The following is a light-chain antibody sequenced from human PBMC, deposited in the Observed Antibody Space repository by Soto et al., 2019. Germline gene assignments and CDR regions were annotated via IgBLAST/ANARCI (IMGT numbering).Light chain of an antibody. CDR3: QQSSSIPYT. CDR1: QTISSY. Sequence: DIQMTQSPSSLSAPVGDRVTITCRASQTISSYLNWYQQNPGKAPKLLIYAASSLQSGVPSRFSGSGSGTDFTLTISSLQPEDFATYYCQQSSSIPYTFGQGTKLEIK. J-gene: IGKJ2*01. CDR2: AAS. V-gene: IGKV1-39*01.